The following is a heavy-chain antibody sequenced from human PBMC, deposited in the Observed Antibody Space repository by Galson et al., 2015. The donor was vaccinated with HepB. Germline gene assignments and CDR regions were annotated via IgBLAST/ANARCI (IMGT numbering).Heavy chain of an antibody. CDR2: IKQDGSEK. D-gene: IGHD4-17*01. J-gene: IGHJ3*02. Sequence: SLRLSCAASGFTFSNYWMSWVRKAPGKGLEWVANIKQDGSEKHYVDSVKGRFTISRDNVKNSLYLQMSTQRAEDTAVYYCARAIYGDWGSDAFDIWGQGTMVTVSS. CDR1: GFTFSNYW. V-gene: IGHV3-7*01. CDR3: ARAIYGDWGSDAFDI.